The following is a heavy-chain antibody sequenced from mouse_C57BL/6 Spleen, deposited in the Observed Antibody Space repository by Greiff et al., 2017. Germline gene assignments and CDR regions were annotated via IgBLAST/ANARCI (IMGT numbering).Heavy chain of an antibody. V-gene: IGHV5-9-1*02. D-gene: IGHD1-1*01. J-gene: IGHJ2*01. Sequence: EVKLMESGEGLVKPGGSLKLSCAASGFTFSSYAMSWVRQTPEKRLEWVAYISSGGDYIYYADTVKGRFTISRDNARNTLYLQMSSLKSEDTAMYYCTREDLLRYYFDYWGQGTTLTVSS. CDR1: GFTFSSYA. CDR2: ISSGGDYI. CDR3: TREDLLRYYFDY.